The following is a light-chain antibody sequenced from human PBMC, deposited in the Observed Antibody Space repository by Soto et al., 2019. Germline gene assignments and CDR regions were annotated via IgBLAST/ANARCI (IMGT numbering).Light chain of an antibody. CDR1: QSVSSSY. V-gene: IGKV3-20*01. Sequence: EIVLTQSPGTLSLFPGERATLSCRASQSVSSSYFAWYQQKPGQAPRLLIYGASSRATGVPDRFSGSGSGTDFTLTISRLEPEDFAVYYCQQYGSSRPGFTCGPGTTVDVK. CDR2: GAS. CDR3: QQYGSSRPGFT. J-gene: IGKJ3*01.